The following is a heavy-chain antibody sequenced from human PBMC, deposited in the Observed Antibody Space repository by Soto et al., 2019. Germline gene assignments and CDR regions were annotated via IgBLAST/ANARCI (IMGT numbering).Heavy chain of an antibody. Sequence: SETLSLTCTVSGYSISSGYYWGWIRQPPGKGLEWIGSIYHSGSTYYNPSLKSRVTISVDTSKNQFSLKLSSVTAADTAVYYCARDPLGGLTNFDYWGQGTLVTVSS. J-gene: IGHJ4*02. CDR3: ARDPLGGLTNFDY. CDR2: IYHSGST. CDR1: GYSISSGYY. D-gene: IGHD2-8*01. V-gene: IGHV4-38-2*02.